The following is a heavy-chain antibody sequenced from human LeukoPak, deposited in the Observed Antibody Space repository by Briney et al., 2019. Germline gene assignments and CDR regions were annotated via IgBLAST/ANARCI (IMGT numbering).Heavy chain of an antibody. V-gene: IGHV4-61*02. Sequence: PSETLSLTCTVSGDSISSGDYYWSWIRQPAGKGLEWIGRISSSGSTNYNPSLKSRVTISVDTSKNQFSLKLSSVTAADTAVYYCAREGGSGSYYNPTNLHNWFDPWGQGTLVTVSS. D-gene: IGHD3-10*01. J-gene: IGHJ5*02. CDR1: GDSISSGDYY. CDR2: ISSSGST. CDR3: AREGGSGSYYNPTNLHNWFDP.